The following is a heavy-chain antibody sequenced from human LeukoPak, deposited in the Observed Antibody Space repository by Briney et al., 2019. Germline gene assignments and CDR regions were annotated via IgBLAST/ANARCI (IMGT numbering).Heavy chain of an antibody. V-gene: IGHV3-21*01. D-gene: IGHD1-26*01. CDR1: GFTFSNAW. J-gene: IGHJ4*02. Sequence: KPGGSLRLSCAASGFTFSNAWMSWVRQAPGKGLEWVSSISSSSSYIYYPDSVKGRFTISRDNAKNSLYLQMNSLRAEDTAVYYCARWYSGSQYFDCWGQGTLVTVSS. CDR2: ISSSSSYI. CDR3: ARWYSGSQYFDC.